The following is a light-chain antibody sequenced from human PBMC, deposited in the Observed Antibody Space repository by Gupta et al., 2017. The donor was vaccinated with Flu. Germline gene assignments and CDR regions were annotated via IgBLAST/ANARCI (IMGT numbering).Light chain of an antibody. V-gene: IGLV1-40*01. CDR1: SSNIGAGCD. CDR2: GNN. J-gene: IGLJ2*01. Sequence: ISCTGSSSNIGAGCDVNWYQHLPGTAPKLLIYGNNNRPSGVADRFSGSKSGTSASLAITGLQAEDEADFYCQSYDSGLSGSDVVFGGGTKLTVL. CDR3: QSYDSGLSGSDVV.